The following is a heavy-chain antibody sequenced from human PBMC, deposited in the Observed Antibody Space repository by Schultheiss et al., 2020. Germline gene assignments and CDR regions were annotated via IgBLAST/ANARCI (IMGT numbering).Heavy chain of an antibody. CDR1: GFTFSDHS. CDR3: ARDFTHNWASDY. V-gene: IGHV3-48*01. Sequence: GESLKISCAASGFTFSDHSMTWVRQAPGKGLEWLSYISGSSTIIHYADSVKGRFTISRDNAQNSLYLQMNSLRADDTAVYYCARDFTHNWASDYWGQGTLVTVSS. J-gene: IGHJ4*02. CDR2: ISGSSTII. D-gene: IGHD1-1*01.